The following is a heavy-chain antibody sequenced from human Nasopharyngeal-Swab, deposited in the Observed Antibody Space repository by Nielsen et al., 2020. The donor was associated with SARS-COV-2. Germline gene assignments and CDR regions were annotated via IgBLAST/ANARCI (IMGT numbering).Heavy chain of an antibody. CDR3: AKVVAAHYYYYSMDV. J-gene: IGHJ6*02. V-gene: IGHV3-9*01. CDR2: ISWNSGSI. Sequence: WIRQPPGKGLEWVSGISWNSGSIGYADSVKGRFTISRDNAKNSLYLQMNSLRAEDTASYYCAKVVAAHYYYYSMDVWGQGTTVTVSS. D-gene: IGHD2-15*01.